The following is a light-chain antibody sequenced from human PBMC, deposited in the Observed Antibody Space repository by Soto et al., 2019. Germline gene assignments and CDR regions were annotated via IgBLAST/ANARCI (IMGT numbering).Light chain of an antibody. V-gene: IGLV1-40*01. CDR2: GDN. J-gene: IGLJ3*02. CDR1: SSNIGAGYD. Sequence: QSVLTQPPSVSGAPGQRVTISCTGSSSNIGAGYDVHWYQQVPGTAPKVLIYGDNNRPSGVPDRFVGSKSGTSASLAITGLQAEDEADYYCQSFDTSLSGSGVFGGGTKLTVL. CDR3: QSFDTSLSGSGV.